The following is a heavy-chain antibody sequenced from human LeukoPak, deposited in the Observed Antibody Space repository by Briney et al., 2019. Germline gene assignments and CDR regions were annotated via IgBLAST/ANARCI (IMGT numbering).Heavy chain of an antibody. CDR3: ARDLRSSSSSGINYYGMDV. V-gene: IGHV4-31*03. D-gene: IGHD6-6*01. CDR1: GGSISRSGYY. CDR2: IYYSGST. J-gene: IGHJ6*02. Sequence: PSRTLSLTCTVSGGSISRSGYYWGWIRQHPGKGLEWIGYIYYSGSTYYNPSLKSRVTISVDTSKNQFSLKLSSVTAADTAVYYCARDLRSSSSSGINYYGMDVWGQGTTVTVSS.